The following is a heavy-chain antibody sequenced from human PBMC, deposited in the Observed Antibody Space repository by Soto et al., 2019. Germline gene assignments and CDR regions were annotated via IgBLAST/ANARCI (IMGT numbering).Heavy chain of an antibody. D-gene: IGHD2-15*01. CDR3: AKGGCSGGSCYSFDN. Sequence: EAQLLEPGGDLVQPGGSLRLSCVASGVTFTGYAMSWVRQAPGKGLEWVSTISGGGSSAYYADSVKGRFTISRDNSKNTLYLRMNGLRAGDTAVYYCAKGGCSGGSCYSFDNWGQGTLVTVSS. CDR1: GVTFTGYA. J-gene: IGHJ4*02. CDR2: ISGGGSSA. V-gene: IGHV3-23*01.